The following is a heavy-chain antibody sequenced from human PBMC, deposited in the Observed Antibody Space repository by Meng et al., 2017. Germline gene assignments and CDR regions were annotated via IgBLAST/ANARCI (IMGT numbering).Heavy chain of an antibody. CDR1: VWSFMGCY. CDR2: INHSGST. D-gene: IGHD6-6*01. Sequence: LPQLCAALVKPAQTLSATCAVYVWSFMGCYVSRNRQPPGKELEWICEINHSGSTNYNPSLKIRVTISVDTSKNQFSLKLSSVTAADTAVYYCARRGIAARPFYYWGQGTLVTVSS. CDR3: ARRGIAARPFYY. V-gene: IGHV4-34*01. J-gene: IGHJ4*02.